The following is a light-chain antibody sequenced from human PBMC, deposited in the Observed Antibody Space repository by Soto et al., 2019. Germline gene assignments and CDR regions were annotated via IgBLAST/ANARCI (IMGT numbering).Light chain of an antibody. J-gene: IGKJ4*01. V-gene: IGKV3-11*01. CDR2: DAS. Sequence: EIVLTQSPATLSLSPGERATLSCRASQSVSSYLAWYQQKPGQAPRLLIYDASNSATGIPARFSGSGSGTDFTVTISSLEPEDFAVYYCQQRSKWPLTFGGGTKVEIK. CDR1: QSVSSY. CDR3: QQRSKWPLT.